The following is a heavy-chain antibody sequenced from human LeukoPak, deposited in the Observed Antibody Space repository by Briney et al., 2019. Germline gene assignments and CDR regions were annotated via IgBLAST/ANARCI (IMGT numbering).Heavy chain of an antibody. D-gene: IGHD6-19*01. CDR3: TRDSSGSAGWSDAFDL. CDR1: GFTFREYS. CDR2: LTGAGLNI. J-gene: IGHJ3*01. V-gene: IGHV3-48*01. Sequence: GGSLRLSCTASGFTFREYSFNCVRQAPGKGLEWVSYLTGAGLNIYYRDSVKGRFTISRDNARHSLFLHMSSLRVEDTAVYYCTRDSSGSAGWSDAFDLWGPGTMVTVSS.